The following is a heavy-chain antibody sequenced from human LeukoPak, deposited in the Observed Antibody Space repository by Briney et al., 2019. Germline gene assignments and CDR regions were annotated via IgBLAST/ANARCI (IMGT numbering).Heavy chain of an antibody. J-gene: IGHJ4*02. Sequence: AGRSLRLSCAAFVFTFSRYGMHWVRQARDKGLECVAIIWYDGSKKYYADSVKGRFTISRDNSKNTLYLQMNSLRAEDTAVYYCARGDHAAAGVLEWGQGTLVTVSS. V-gene: IGHV3-33*01. CDR3: ARGDHAAAGVLE. D-gene: IGHD6-13*01. CDR1: VFTFSRYG. CDR2: IWYDGSKK.